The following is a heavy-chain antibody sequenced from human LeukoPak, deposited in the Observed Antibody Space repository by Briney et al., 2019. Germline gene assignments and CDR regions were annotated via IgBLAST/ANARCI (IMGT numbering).Heavy chain of an antibody. CDR3: AGVDTVADDSYYIDF. J-gene: IGHJ4*02. V-gene: IGHV4-59*12. CDR1: GGSISSYY. CDR2: VYQTGII. D-gene: IGHD5-18*01. Sequence: PSETLSLTCTVSGGSISSYYWSWIRQPPGKGLVWIGYVYQTGIIYYNPSLKSRLTISLDGSKNQFSLELSSVTAADTAMYYCAGVDTVADDSYYIDFWGQGTLVTVSS.